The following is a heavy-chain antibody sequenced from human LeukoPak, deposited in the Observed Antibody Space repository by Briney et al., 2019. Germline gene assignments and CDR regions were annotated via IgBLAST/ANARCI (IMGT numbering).Heavy chain of an antibody. CDR2: IYYSGST. V-gene: IGHV4-31*03. Sequence: SQTLSLTCTVSGGSISSGGYYWSWIRQHPGKGLEWIGCIYYSGSTYYNPSLKSRVTISVDTSKNQFSLKLSSVTAADTAVYYCARVYRYWFDPWGQGTLVTVSS. D-gene: IGHD5/OR15-5a*01. J-gene: IGHJ5*02. CDR1: GGSISSGGYY. CDR3: ARVYRYWFDP.